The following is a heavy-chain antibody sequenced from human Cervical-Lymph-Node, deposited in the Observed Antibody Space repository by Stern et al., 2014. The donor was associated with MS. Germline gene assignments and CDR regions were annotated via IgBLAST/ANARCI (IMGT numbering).Heavy chain of an antibody. D-gene: IGHD2-21*02. CDR2: LSGGSTHI. V-gene: IGHV3-21*01. CDR3: GRVSPPLRKYGLDV. Sequence: EVQLVESRGGLVKPGGSLRLSCEASGFTFTTYDMNWVRQAPGKGLEWVSSLSGGSTHIYYADSVKGQFPISRDNAKNSFYLQMNSLRAGARVVYYWGRVSPPLRKYGLDVWGQGTTVTVSS. J-gene: IGHJ6*02. CDR1: GFTFTTYD.